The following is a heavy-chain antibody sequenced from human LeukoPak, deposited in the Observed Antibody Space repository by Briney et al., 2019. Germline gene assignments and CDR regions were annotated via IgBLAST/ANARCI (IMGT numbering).Heavy chain of an antibody. V-gene: IGHV1-46*01. D-gene: IGHD2-8*01. CDR3: ARDGLYCTNGVCSSDI. Sequence: ASVKVSCKASGYTFTRHYMNWVRQAPGQGLEWMGKINPSSGGTGYAQKFQGRVTMTRDTSTSTVYMELTSLRSEATAVYYCARDGLYCTNGVCSSDIWGQGTLVTVSS. CDR2: INPSSGGT. CDR1: GYTFTRHY. J-gene: IGHJ3*02.